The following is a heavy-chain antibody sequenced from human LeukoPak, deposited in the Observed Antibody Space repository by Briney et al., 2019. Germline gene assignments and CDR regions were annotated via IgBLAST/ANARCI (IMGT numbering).Heavy chain of an antibody. CDR1: GYSISSGYY. Sequence: SQTLSLTCAVSGYSISSGYYWGWIRQPPGKGLEWIGSIYHSGSTYYNPSLKSRVTISVDTSKNQFSLKLSSVTAADTAVYYCAGDRRIAVAGDWGQGTLVTVSS. D-gene: IGHD6-19*01. J-gene: IGHJ4*02. CDR3: AGDRRIAVAGD. V-gene: IGHV4-38-2*02. CDR2: IYHSGST.